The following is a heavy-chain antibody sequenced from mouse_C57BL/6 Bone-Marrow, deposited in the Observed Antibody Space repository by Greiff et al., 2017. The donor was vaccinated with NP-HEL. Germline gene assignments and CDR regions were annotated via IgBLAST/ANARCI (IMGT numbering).Heavy chain of an antibody. CDR1: GYTFTSYW. CDR2: IHPNSGST. CDR3: ARRRTVGPYYFDY. D-gene: IGHD1-1*01. V-gene: IGHV1-64*01. J-gene: IGHJ2*01. Sequence: QVQLQQPGAELVKPGASVKLSCKASGYTFTSYWMHWVKQRPGQGLEWIGMIHPNSGSTNYNEKFKSKATLTVDKSSSTAYMQLSSLTSEDSAVYYCARRRTVGPYYFDYWGQGTTLTVSS.